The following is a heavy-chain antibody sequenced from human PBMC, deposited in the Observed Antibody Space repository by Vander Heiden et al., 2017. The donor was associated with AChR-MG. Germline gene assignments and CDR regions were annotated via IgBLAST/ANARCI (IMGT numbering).Heavy chain of an antibody. CDR3: ARRDLFGVGNRWFDP. CDR2: IIPIFGTA. J-gene: IGHJ5*02. CDR1: GGTFSSHA. V-gene: IGHV1-69*01. D-gene: IGHD3-3*01. Sequence: QVQRVQPGAEAKKPGSSVKVSCKASGGTFSSHAISWVRQAPGQGLGWMGGIIPIFGTANYAQKFQGRVTITADESTSTAYMELSSLRSEDTAVYYCARRDLFGVGNRWFDPWGQGTLVTVSS.